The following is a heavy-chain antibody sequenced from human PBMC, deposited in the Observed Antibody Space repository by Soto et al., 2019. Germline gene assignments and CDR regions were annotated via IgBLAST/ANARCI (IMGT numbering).Heavy chain of an antibody. CDR1: SGSISSSNW. V-gene: IGHV4-4*02. Sequence: QVQLQESGPGLVKPSGTLSLTCAVSSGSISSSNWWGWVRQPPGKGLEWIGEIYHSGSTNYNPSLKSQVTISVDKSKNQFSLKLSSVTAADTAVYYCARGGYCSSTSCYRTFDYWGQGTLVTVSS. CDR2: IYHSGST. CDR3: ARGGYCSSTSCYRTFDY. D-gene: IGHD2-2*02. J-gene: IGHJ4*02.